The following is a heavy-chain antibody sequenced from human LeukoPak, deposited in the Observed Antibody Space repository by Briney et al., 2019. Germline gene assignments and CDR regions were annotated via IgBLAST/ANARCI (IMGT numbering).Heavy chain of an antibody. V-gene: IGHV1-2*02. D-gene: IGHD2-2*01. J-gene: IGHJ4*02. CDR2: INPNSGGT. CDR1: GYTFTGYY. CDR3: ARILLYCSSTSCPFDY. Sequence: GASVKVSCKASGYTFTGYYMHWVRQAPGQGLEWMGWINPNSGGTNYAQKFQGRVTMTRDTSISTAYMELSRLRSDDTAVYYCARILLYCSSTSCPFDYWGQGTLVTVSS.